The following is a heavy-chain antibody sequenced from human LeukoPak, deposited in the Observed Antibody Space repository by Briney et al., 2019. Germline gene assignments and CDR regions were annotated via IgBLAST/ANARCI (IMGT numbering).Heavy chain of an antibody. CDR1: GFPFVTYW. CDR3: ARGTAEPAGLDY. D-gene: IGHD2-2*01. Sequence: GGSLRLSCAASGFPFVTYWMHWVRQAPGKGLVWVSHLNTDGSSPTYGDSAKGRFTVSRDNAKNTLFLQLNSLRVEDTAVYYWARGTAEPAGLDYWGQGTLVTVSS. J-gene: IGHJ4*02. V-gene: IGHV3-74*01. CDR2: LNTDGSSP.